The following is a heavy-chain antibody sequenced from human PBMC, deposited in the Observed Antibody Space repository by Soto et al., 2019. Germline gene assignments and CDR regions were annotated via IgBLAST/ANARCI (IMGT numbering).Heavy chain of an antibody. Sequence: QVQLQESGPGLVKPSETLSLTCTVSGGSISSYYWSWIRQPPGKGLEWIGYIYYSGSTNYNPSLKSRVTISVDTSKNQFSLKLSSVPAADSAVYYCARRYGASFDYWGQGPLVTVSS. D-gene: IGHD4-17*01. J-gene: IGHJ4*02. CDR1: GGSISSYY. CDR3: ARRYGASFDY. CDR2: IYYSGST. V-gene: IGHV4-59*01.